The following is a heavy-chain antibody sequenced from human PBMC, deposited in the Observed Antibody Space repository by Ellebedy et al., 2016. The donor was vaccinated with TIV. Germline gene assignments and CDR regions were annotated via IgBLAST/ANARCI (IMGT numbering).Heavy chain of an antibody. J-gene: IGHJ6*02. D-gene: IGHD4-17*01. Sequence: PGGSLRLSCGGSGFSFETYGMHWVRQTPGKGLEWGAAISYDGRNKYYAASVKGRFTVSIDNFTNTLYLQMNNLRAEDTSVYFCVRDSRVTTSYYYYGLDVWGQGTTVTVSS. CDR3: VRDSRVTTSYYYYGLDV. V-gene: IGHV3-30*03. CDR2: ISYDGRNK. CDR1: GFSFETYG.